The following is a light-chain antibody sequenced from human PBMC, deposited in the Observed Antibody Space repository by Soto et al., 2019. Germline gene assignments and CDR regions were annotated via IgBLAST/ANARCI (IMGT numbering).Light chain of an antibody. V-gene: IGKV1-5*03. CDR3: HQYSDNWT. CDR2: KAS. Sequence: DIQMTQSPSTLSASVGDRVTITCRASQSISSWLAWYQQKPGTAPKLLIYKASTLQSGVPSRFSGSGSGTEFTLTISSLQPDDFASYYCHQYSDNWTFGQGTKVDIK. J-gene: IGKJ1*01. CDR1: QSISSW.